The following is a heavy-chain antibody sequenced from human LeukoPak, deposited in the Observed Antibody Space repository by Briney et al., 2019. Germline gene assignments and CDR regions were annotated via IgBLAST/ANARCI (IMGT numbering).Heavy chain of an antibody. CDR3: ARLRRGAVAGTHFDY. J-gene: IGHJ4*02. D-gene: IGHD6-19*01. V-gene: IGHV4-39*01. CDR1: GGSISSSSYY. Sequence: SETLSLTCTVSGGSISSSSYYWGWIRQPPGEGLEWIGSIYYSGSTYYNPAHKSRVTISVDTSKNQFSLKLSSVTAADTAVYYCARLRRGAVAGTHFDYWGQATLVTVSS. CDR2: IYYSGST.